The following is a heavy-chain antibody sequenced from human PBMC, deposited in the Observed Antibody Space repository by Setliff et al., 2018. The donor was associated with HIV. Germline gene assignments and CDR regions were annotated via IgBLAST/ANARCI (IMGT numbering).Heavy chain of an antibody. Sequence: PSETLSLTCTVSGGSIRSGSYYWTWIRQPAGKGPEWIGHIHTNGYTNYNPSLKIRVTISVDTSRDQFSLQLTSVTAADTAVYYCVSANWSYLGYWFDPWGQGTLVTVSS. D-gene: IGHD1-7*01. J-gene: IGHJ5*02. CDR2: IHTNGYT. CDR3: VSANWSYLGYWFDP. CDR1: GGSIRSGSYY. V-gene: IGHV4-61*09.